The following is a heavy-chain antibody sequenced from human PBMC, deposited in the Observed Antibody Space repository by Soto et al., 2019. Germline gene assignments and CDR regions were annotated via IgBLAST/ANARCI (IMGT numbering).Heavy chain of an antibody. J-gene: IGHJ3*02. CDR3: ARERYYDSSGDAFDI. CDR2: IWYDGSNK. D-gene: IGHD3-22*01. CDR1: GFTFSSYG. Sequence: PGGSLRLSCAASGFTFSSYGMHWVRQAPGKGLEWVAVIWYDGSNKYYADSVKGRFTISRDNSKNTLYLQMNSLRAEDTAVYYCARERYYDSSGDAFDIWGQGTMVTVSS. V-gene: IGHV3-33*01.